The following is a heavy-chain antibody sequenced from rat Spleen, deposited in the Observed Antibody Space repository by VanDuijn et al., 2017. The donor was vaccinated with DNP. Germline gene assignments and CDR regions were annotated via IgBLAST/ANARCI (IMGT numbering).Heavy chain of an antibody. CDR1: GFTFSDYY. CDR3: TTGWATYWYFDF. V-gene: IGHV5-20*01. CDR2: ISYDGRSN. D-gene: IGHD4-6*01. J-gene: IGHJ1*01. Sequence: EVLLVESGGGVVQPGRSLKLSCAASGFTFSDYYMAWVRQAPTKGLEWVAYISYDGRSNYRGDSVKGRFTISRDNAKSTLYLQIDSLRSEDTATYYCTTGWATYWYFDFWGPGTMVTVSS.